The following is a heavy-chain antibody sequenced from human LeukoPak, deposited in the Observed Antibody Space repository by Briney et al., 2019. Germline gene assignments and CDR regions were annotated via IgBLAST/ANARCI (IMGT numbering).Heavy chain of an antibody. Sequence: PSXTLSLTCTVSGGSISSYYWSWIRQPPGKGLEWIGYIYYSGSTNYNPSLKSRVTISVDTSKNQFSLKLSSVTAADTAVYYCARSNWNELDYWGQGTLVTVSS. V-gene: IGHV4-59*01. CDR2: IYYSGST. CDR3: ARSNWNELDY. J-gene: IGHJ4*02. CDR1: GGSISSYY. D-gene: IGHD1-20*01.